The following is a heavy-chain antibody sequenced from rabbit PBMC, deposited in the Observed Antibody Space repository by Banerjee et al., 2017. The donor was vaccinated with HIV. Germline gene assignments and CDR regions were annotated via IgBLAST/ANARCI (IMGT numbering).Heavy chain of an antibody. CDR3: ARGIGSGYWSSYFNL. D-gene: IGHD1-1*01. Sequence: QQQLVESGGGLVKPGASLTLTCKASGIDFSSSYYICWVRQAPGKGLEWIACIDAWSVTTDYASWVNGRFTISKTSSTTVTLQMTSLTAADTATYFCARGIGSGYWSSYFNLWGPGTLVTVS. J-gene: IGHJ4*01. V-gene: IGHV1S45*01. CDR1: GIDFSSSYY. CDR2: IDAWSVTT.